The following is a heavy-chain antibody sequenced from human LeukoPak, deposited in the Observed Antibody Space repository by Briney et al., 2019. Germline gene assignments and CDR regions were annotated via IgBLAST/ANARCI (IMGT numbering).Heavy chain of an antibody. CDR1: GFSFRSYW. CDR3: AREYYGLMTGYYMDV. D-gene: IGHD3-9*01. Sequence: GGSLRLSCEASGFSFRSYWLHWVRQAPGMGLVCVSRMSSDGRTTNYVDSVKGRFTVSRDNAKNMLYLQMNTLRADDTAVYYCAREYYGLMTGYYMDVWGKGTTVTVSS. CDR2: MSSDGRTT. J-gene: IGHJ6*03. V-gene: IGHV3-74*01.